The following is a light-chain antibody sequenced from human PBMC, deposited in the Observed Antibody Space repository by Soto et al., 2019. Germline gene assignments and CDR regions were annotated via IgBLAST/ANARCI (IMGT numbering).Light chain of an antibody. CDR2: DAS. V-gene: IGKV3-11*01. Sequence: EIVLTQSPATLSLSPGERATLSCRASQSVSSYLAWYQQKPGQAPRLLLYDASNRATGIPARFSGSWSGTDFTLTISRLEPEDFAVYYCQQRSNWYTFGQGTKLEIK. CDR1: QSVSSY. CDR3: QQRSNWYT. J-gene: IGKJ2*01.